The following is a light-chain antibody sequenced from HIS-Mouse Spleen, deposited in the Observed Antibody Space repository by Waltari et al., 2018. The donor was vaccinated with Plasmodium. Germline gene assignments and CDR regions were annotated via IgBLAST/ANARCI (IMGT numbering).Light chain of an antibody. J-gene: IGKJ1*01. Sequence: DISMTQSPSSLSASVGDRVTITCRASQSISSYLNWYQQKPGKDPKLLIYAASSLQSGVPSRFSGSGSGTDFTLTISSLQPEDFATYYCQQSYSTWTFGQGTKVEIK. CDR1: QSISSY. V-gene: IGKV1-39*01. CDR3: QQSYSTWT. CDR2: AAS.